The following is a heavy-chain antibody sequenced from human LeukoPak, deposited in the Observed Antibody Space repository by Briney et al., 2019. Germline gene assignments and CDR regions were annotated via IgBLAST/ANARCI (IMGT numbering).Heavy chain of an antibody. CDR3: ARGSHDSSGYCYVLSESSDDAFDI. CDR2: ISGSGGST. CDR1: GFTFSSYA. J-gene: IGHJ3*02. V-gene: IGHV3-23*01. D-gene: IGHD3-22*01. Sequence: AGGSLRLSCAASGFTFSSYAMSWVRQAPGKGLEWVSAISGSGGSTYYADSVKGRFTISRDNSKNTLYLQMNSLRAEDTAVYYCARGSHDSSGYCYVLSESSDDAFDIWGQGTMVTVSS.